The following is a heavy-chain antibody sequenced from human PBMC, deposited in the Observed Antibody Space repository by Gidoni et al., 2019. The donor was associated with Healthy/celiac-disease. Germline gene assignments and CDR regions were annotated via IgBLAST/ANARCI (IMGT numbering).Heavy chain of an antibody. CDR3: ATLRIAAAGPSDAFDI. D-gene: IGHD6-13*01. V-gene: IGHV1-24*01. Sequence: QVQLVQCGAEVKKPGASVKLSCKVSGYTMTELSMHWVRQAPGKGLEWMGGFDPEDGKTIYAQKFQGRVTMTEDTSTDTAYMELSSLRSEDTAVYYCATLRIAAAGPSDAFDIWGQGTMVTVSS. CDR1: GYTMTELS. J-gene: IGHJ3*02. CDR2: FDPEDGKT.